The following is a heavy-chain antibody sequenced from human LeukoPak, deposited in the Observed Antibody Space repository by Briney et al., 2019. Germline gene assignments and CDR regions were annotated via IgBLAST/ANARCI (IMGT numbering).Heavy chain of an antibody. V-gene: IGHV3-23*01. CDR3: ATMGLSYSSGWYPFDY. D-gene: IGHD6-19*01. CDR2: ISGSGGST. CDR1: GFTFSSYA. Sequence: QPGGSLRLSCAASGFTFSSYAMSWVRQAPGKGLEWVSAISGSGGSTYYADSVKGRFTISRDNSKNTLYLQMNSLRAEDTAVYYCATMGLSYSSGWYPFDYWGQGTLVTVSS. J-gene: IGHJ4*02.